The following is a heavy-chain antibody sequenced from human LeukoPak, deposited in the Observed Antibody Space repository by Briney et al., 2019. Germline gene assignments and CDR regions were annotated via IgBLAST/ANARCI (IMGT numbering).Heavy chain of an antibody. Sequence: ASVKVSCKASGGTFSSYAISWVRQAPGQGLEWMGGIIPIFGTANYAQKFQGRVTITADESTSTAYMELSSLRSEDTAVYYCAGNVDTAMFGNYWGQGTLVTVSS. CDR2: IIPIFGTA. J-gene: IGHJ4*02. D-gene: IGHD5-18*01. CDR3: AGNVDTAMFGNY. CDR1: GGTFSSYA. V-gene: IGHV1-69*13.